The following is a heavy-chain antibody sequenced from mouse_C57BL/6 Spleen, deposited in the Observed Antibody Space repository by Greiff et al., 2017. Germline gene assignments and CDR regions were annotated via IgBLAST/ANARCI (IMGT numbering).Heavy chain of an antibody. J-gene: IGHJ2*01. D-gene: IGHD1-1*01. Sequence: VQLQQSGAELVKPGASVKISCKASGYAFSSYWMNWVKQRPGKGLEWIGQIYPGDGDTNYNGKFKGKATLTADKSSSTAYMQLSSLTSEDSAVYVCARRYYGSSYYFDYWGQGTTLTVSS. CDR3: ARRYYGSSYYFDY. CDR2: IYPGDGDT. V-gene: IGHV1-80*01. CDR1: GYAFSSYW.